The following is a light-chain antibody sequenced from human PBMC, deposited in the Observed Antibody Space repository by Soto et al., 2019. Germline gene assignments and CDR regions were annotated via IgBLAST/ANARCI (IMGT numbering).Light chain of an antibody. CDR3: CSYAGSSTLV. V-gene: IGLV2-23*02. CDR1: SSDIGSYTL. CDR2: EVS. J-gene: IGLJ2*01. Sequence: QSALTQPASVSGSPGQSITISCTGTSSDIGSYTLVSWYQQHPGKAPQVIIYEVSKWPSGVSHRFSGSKSGNTASLTISGLQAEDEADYYCCSYAGSSTLVFGGGTKLTVL.